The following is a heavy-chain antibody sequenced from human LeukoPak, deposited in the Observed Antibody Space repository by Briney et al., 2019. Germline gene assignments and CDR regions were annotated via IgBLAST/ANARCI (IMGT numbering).Heavy chain of an antibody. J-gene: IGHJ2*01. CDR2: IYNSGST. V-gene: IGHV4-59*01. D-gene: IGHD4-23*01. CDR1: GGSISSYY. CDR3: ATHGYGGNTGEWYFGL. Sequence: SETLSLTCTVSGGSISSYYWSWIQQPPGKGLEWIGYIYNSGSTNYNPSLKSRVTLSGDTSKNQFSLKLSSVTAADTAVYYCATHGYGGNTGEWYFGLWGRGTLVTVSS.